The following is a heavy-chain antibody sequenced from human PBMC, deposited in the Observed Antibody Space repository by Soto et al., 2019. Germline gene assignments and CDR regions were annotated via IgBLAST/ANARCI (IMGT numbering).Heavy chain of an antibody. CDR1: VYNFISHG. CDR3: SGVSASFVVVTDYGMGV. Sequence: QVHLVQSGVEVKKPWASVKVSCNASVYNFISHGISWVRHAPGQALEWMGWSSGKNGNTNYAQKLQGRVTLTTDTSTGTAYMELRSLRSDDTAVYYCSGVSASFVVVTDYGMGVCGQGTTVAV. J-gene: IGHJ6*02. V-gene: IGHV1-18*04. CDR2: SSGKNGNT. D-gene: IGHD2-15*01.